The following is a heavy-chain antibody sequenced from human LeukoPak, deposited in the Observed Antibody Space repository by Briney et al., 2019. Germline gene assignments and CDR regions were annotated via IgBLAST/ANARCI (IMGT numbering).Heavy chain of an antibody. CDR3: ARGPGIAVAGVFDY. J-gene: IGHJ4*02. Sequence: ASVKVSCKASGYTFTSYGINWVRQAPGQGLEWMGWISGHNGHTNYVQKMQGRVSMTTDTSTNTAYMELRNLTSDDTAVYYCARGPGIAVAGVFDYWGQGSLVTVSS. CDR2: ISGHNGHT. CDR1: GYTFTSYG. D-gene: IGHD6-19*01. V-gene: IGHV1-18*04.